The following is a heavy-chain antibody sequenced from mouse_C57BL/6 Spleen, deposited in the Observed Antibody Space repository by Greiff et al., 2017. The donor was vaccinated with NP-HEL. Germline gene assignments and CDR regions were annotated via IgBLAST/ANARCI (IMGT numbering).Heavy chain of an antibody. Sequence: VKLVESGPELVKPGASVKISCKASGYAFSSSWMNWVKQRPGKGLEWIGRIYPGDGDTNYNGKFKGKATLTADKSSSTAYMQLSSLTSEDSAVYFCARVGNGAMDYWGQGTSVTVSS. CDR3: ARVGNGAMDY. V-gene: IGHV1-82*01. CDR2: IYPGDGDT. CDR1: GYAFSSSW. J-gene: IGHJ4*01.